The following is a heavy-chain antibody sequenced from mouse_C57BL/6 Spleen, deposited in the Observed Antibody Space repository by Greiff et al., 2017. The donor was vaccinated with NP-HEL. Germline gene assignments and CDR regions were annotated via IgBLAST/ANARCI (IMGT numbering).Heavy chain of an antibody. J-gene: IGHJ3*01. D-gene: IGHD3-2*02. CDR3: ADSSGAWFAY. Sequence: VQLQQSGPELVKPGASVKISCKASGYAFSSSWMNWVKQRPGKGLEWIGRIYPGDGDTNYNGKFKGKATLTADKSSSTAYMQLSSLTSEDSAVYFCADSSGAWFAYWGQGTLVTVSA. CDR2: IYPGDGDT. V-gene: IGHV1-82*01. CDR1: GYAFSSSW.